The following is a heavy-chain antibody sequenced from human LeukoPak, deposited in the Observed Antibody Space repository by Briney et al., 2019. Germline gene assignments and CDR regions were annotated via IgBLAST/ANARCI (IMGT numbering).Heavy chain of an antibody. V-gene: IGHV3-21*04. CDR3: ARDPYSSSWSYGMDV. J-gene: IGHJ6*02. CDR1: GFTFSSYS. D-gene: IGHD6-13*01. CDR2: ISSSSSYI. Sequence: PGGSLRLSCVASGFTFSSYSMNWVRQAPGKGLEWISCISSSSSYIYYADSVKGRFTISRDNAQSSLYLQMNSLRAEDTAVYYCARDPYSSSWSYGMDVWGQGTAVTVSS.